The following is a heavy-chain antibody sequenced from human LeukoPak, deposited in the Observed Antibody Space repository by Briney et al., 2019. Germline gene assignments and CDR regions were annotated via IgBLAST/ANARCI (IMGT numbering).Heavy chain of an antibody. CDR1: GFTFSSYS. Sequence: GGSLRLSCAASGFTFSSYSMNWVRQAPGKGLEWVSYISSSSSTIYYADSVKGRFTISRDNAKNSPYLQMNSLRAEDTAVYYCARDLRCSSTSCYDYWGQGTLVTVSS. V-gene: IGHV3-48*01. D-gene: IGHD2-2*01. J-gene: IGHJ4*02. CDR2: ISSSSSTI. CDR3: ARDLRCSSTSCYDY.